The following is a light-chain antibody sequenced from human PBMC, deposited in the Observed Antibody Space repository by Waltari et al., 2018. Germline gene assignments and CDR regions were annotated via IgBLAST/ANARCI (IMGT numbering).Light chain of an antibody. CDR3: QQYNNYLT. CDR1: QGISSY. CDR2: RTS. V-gene: IGKV1-16*01. Sequence: DIQMTQSPSSVSASVGDRVTITCRASQGISSYLAWYQQKAGKAPKLLIYRTSTLQSGVPSRFSGSGSGTDFTLTISSLQPEDFATYYCQQYNNYLTFGPGTKVDI. J-gene: IGKJ3*01.